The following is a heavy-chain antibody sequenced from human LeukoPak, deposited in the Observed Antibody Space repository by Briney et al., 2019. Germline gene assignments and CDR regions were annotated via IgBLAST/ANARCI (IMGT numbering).Heavy chain of an antibody. V-gene: IGHV4-39*07. Sequence: SETLSLTCTVSSGSISSTTYYWGWIRQPPGKGLEWIGSIHYRGSTYNNPSLKSRVTISIYMSKNQFSLRLSSVTTADTAVYYCARVRGTHYYYNSALPFDYWGQGTLVTVSS. CDR2: IHYRGST. CDR1: SGSISSTTYY. D-gene: IGHD3-22*01. CDR3: ARVRGTHYYYNSALPFDY. J-gene: IGHJ4*02.